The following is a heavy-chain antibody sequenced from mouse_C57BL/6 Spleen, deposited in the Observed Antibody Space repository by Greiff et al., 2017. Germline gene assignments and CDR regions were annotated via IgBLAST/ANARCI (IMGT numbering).Heavy chain of an antibody. Sequence: EVKLMESGGGLVKPGGSLKLSCAASGFTFSDYGMHWVRQAPEQGLEWVAYISRGSSTIYYADTVKGRFTISRDNAKNTLFLQMTSLRSEDTAMYYCSREGKLYYDYDGNYDMDDWGQGTSGTVSS. V-gene: IGHV5-17*01. J-gene: IGHJ4*01. D-gene: IGHD2-4*01. CDR1: GFTFSDYG. CDR2: ISRGSSTI. CDR3: SREGKLYYDYDGNYDMDD.